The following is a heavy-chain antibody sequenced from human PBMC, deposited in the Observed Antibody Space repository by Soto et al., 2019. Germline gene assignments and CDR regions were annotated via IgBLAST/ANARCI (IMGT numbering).Heavy chain of an antibody. CDR3: AKDYDFWSASVNPYFDS. D-gene: IGHD3-3*01. Sequence: QAQLVESGGGVVQPGTSLRLSCAASGFTFAHYAMHWVRHSPGKGLEWVAFMSHDENRKLYSDSVKGRFTISRDNSKSTLYLQMSRLRAEDTAVYYCAKDYDFWSASVNPYFDSWGLGTWVTVSS. J-gene: IGHJ4*02. CDR1: GFTFAHYA. CDR2: MSHDENRK. V-gene: IGHV3-30*18.